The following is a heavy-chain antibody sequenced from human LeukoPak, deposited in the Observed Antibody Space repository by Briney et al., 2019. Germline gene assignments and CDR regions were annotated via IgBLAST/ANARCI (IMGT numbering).Heavy chain of an antibody. CDR1: GGTFSSYA. V-gene: IGHV1-69*01. Sequence: ASVNVSCKASGGTFSSYAISWVRQAPGQGLEWMGGIIPIFGTANYAQKFQGRVTITADESTSTAYMELSSLRSEDTAVYYCAREGLCASCPYYYYGMDVWGQGTTVTVSS. D-gene: IGHD2-2*01. CDR3: AREGLCASCPYYYYGMDV. J-gene: IGHJ6*02. CDR2: IIPIFGTA.